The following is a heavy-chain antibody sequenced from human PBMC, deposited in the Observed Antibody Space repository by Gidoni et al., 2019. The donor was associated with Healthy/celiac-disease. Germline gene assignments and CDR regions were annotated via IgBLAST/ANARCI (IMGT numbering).Heavy chain of an antibody. CDR2: ISWNSGSI. Sequence: VQLVESGGGLVQPGRSLRLSCAASGFTFDVYAMHWVRQAPGKGLEWVSGISWNSGSIGYADSVKGRFTISRDNAKNSLYLQMNSLRAEDTALYYCAKDISTAMPQGAFDIWGQGTMVTVSS. V-gene: IGHV3-9*01. J-gene: IGHJ3*02. CDR1: GFTFDVYA. D-gene: IGHD5-18*01. CDR3: AKDISTAMPQGAFDI.